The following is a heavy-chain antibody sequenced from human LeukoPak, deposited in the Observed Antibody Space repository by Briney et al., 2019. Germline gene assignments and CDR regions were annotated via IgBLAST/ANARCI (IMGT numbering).Heavy chain of an antibody. CDR3: AKDHGDFWSNLDS. D-gene: IGHD4-17*01. J-gene: IGHJ4*02. CDR2: ISYDGTNK. CDR1: GFTFSNYA. V-gene: IGHV3-30*04. Sequence: GGSLRLSCAASGFTFSNYAMHWVRQAPGKGLEWVAVISYDGTNKYYADSVKGRFTISRDSSKNTVYLQMNSLRGEDTAVYYCAKDHGDFWSNLDSWGQGTLVTVSS.